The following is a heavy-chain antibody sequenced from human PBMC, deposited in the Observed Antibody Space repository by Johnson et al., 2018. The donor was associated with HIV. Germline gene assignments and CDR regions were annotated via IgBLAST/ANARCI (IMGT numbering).Heavy chain of an antibody. D-gene: IGHD1-26*01. CDR1: GFTFSSYA. J-gene: IGHJ3*02. V-gene: IGHV3-30*04. CDR3: AKDFPKWEDGDAFDI. CDR2: ISSDGSNE. Sequence: VQLVESGGGVVQPGRSLRLSCAASGFTFSSYAMHWVRQAPGKGLEWVAVISSDGSNEYYADSVRGRFTISRDSSKGALYLQMNSLRAEDTALYYCAKDFPKWEDGDAFDIWGQGTMVTVSS.